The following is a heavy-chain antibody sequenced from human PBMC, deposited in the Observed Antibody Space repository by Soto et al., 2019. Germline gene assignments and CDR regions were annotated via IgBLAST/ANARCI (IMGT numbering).Heavy chain of an antibody. V-gene: IGHV4-30-2*01. D-gene: IGHD6-6*01. CDR1: GGSISSGGYS. J-gene: IGHJ5*02. CDR3: ARVRPYNWFDP. Sequence: QLQLQESGSGLVKPSQTLSLTCAVSGGSISSGGYSWSWIRQPPGKGLEWLGYIYHSGRTYYNPSLKSRVTISVDRSKNQFSLKLSSVTAADTAVYYCARVRPYNWFDPWGQGTLVTVSS. CDR2: IYHSGRT.